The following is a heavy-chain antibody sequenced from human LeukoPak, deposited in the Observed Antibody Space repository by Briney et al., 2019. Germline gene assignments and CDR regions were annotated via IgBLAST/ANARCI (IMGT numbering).Heavy chain of an antibody. D-gene: IGHD2-2*01. J-gene: IGHJ4*02. CDR2: ISYDGSNK. CDR1: GFTFSSYA. V-gene: IGHV3-30-3*01. Sequence: GGSLRLSCAASGFTFSSYAMHWVRQAPGKGLEWVAVISYDGSNKYYADSVKGRFTISRDNSKNTLYLQMNSLRAEDTAVYYCARGPKGDIVVVPAAAYFDYWGQGTLVTVSS. CDR3: ARGPKGDIVVVPAAAYFDY.